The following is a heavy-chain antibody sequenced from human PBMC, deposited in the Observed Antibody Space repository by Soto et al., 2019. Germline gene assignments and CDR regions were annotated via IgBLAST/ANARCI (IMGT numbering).Heavy chain of an antibody. D-gene: IGHD3-22*01. CDR1: VGSVGTGAYY. CDR3: ARHDYYTRTFDI. Sequence: PWETLSLTCRFSVGSVGTGAYYWSWIRQPPGKGLEWIGYTLYSGSPNYNPSLQSLQSRVTISVDTSRNQFSLRLTSVTAADTALYYCARHDYYTRTFDIWGQGTLVIVS. V-gene: IGHV4-61*08. J-gene: IGHJ3*02. CDR2: TLYSGSP.